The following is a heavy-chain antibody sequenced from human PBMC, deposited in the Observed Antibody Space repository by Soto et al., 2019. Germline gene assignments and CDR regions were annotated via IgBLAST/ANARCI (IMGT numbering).Heavy chain of an antibody. J-gene: IGHJ4*02. D-gene: IGHD2-15*01. V-gene: IGHV1-2*02. Sequence: QVQLVQSGAEVKKPGASVKVSCKASGYTFIGYYMHWVRQAPGQGLEWMGWINPNSGGTNYAQKFQGRVTVTRDTSISTAYMELSRLRSDDTAVYYCARVNVVVVAATREYYFDYWGQGTLVTVSS. CDR1: GYTFIGYY. CDR3: ARVNVVVVAATREYYFDY. CDR2: INPNSGGT.